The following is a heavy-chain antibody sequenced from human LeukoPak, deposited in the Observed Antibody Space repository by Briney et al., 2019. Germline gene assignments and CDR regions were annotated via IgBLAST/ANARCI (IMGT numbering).Heavy chain of an antibody. CDR3: ARDRGAFDI. CDR2: ISSSSSTI. V-gene: IGHV3-48*04. J-gene: IGHJ3*02. Sequence: GGSLRLSCAASGFTFSSYWMSWVRQAPGKGLEWVSYISSSSSTIYYADSVKGRFTISRDNAKNSLYLQMNSLRAEDTAVYYCARDRGAFDIWGQGTMVTVSS. CDR1: GFTFSSYW.